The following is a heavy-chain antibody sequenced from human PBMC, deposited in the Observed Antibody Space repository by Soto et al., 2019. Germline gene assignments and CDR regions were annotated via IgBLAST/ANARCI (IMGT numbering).Heavy chain of an antibody. CDR1: GGTFSSYA. CDR2: IIPIFGTA. CDR3: ARDRGFVVVTAMSQFDP. V-gene: IGHV1-69*06. J-gene: IGHJ5*02. D-gene: IGHD2-21*02. Sequence: VASVKVSCKASGGTFSSYAISWVRQAPGQGLEWMGGIIPIFGTANYAQKFQGRVTITADKSTSTAYMELSSLRSEDTAVYYCARDRGFVVVTAMSQFDPWGQGTLVTVSS.